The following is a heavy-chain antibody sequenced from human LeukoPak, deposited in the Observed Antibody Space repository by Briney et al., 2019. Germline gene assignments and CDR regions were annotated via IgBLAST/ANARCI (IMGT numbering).Heavy chain of an antibody. V-gene: IGHV3-21*01. J-gene: IGHJ3*02. CDR1: GFTFSDYT. Sequence: PGGSLRLSRAASGFTFSDYTMNWVRRAPGKGLEWVSSISSSSSYIYYADSVKGRFTISRDNAKNSLYLQMNSLRAEDTAVYYCARGRVVGATTPYDAFDIWGQGTMVTVSS. CDR2: ISSSSSYI. D-gene: IGHD1-26*01. CDR3: ARGRVVGATTPYDAFDI.